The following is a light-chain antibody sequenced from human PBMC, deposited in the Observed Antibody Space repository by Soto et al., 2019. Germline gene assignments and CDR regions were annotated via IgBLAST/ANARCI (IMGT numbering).Light chain of an antibody. Sequence: QSALTQPRSVSGSPGQSVTISCSGTSIDVDDYVSWYQQHPGKAPKVIIYDVTERPSRVPDRFSGSKSGNAASLTVSGLQAEDEADYYCCAHVGSSTYVFGSGTKVTVL. V-gene: IGLV2-11*01. CDR3: CAHVGSSTYV. J-gene: IGLJ1*01. CDR1: SIDVDDY. CDR2: DVT.